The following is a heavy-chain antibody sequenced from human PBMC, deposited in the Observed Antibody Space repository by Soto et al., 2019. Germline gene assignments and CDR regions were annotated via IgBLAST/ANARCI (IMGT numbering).Heavy chain of an antibody. Sequence: EVQLVESGGGLVQPGGSLRLSCAASGFTFSSYSMNWVRQAPGKGLEWVSYISSSGSTIYYADSVRGRFTISRDNAKNSLSLQMNSLRDEDTAVYYCARAGYRSVDYWGQGNLVTGSS. J-gene: IGHJ4*02. CDR2: ISSSGSTI. CDR3: ARAGYRSVDY. V-gene: IGHV3-48*02. D-gene: IGHD3-3*01. CDR1: GFTFSSYS.